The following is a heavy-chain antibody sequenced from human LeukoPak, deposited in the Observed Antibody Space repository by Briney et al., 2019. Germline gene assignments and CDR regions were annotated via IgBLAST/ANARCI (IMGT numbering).Heavy chain of an antibody. V-gene: IGHV1-18*01. J-gene: IGHJ4*02. D-gene: IGHD3-9*01. CDR3: ARANAGGYYDILTGYDY. CDR2: ISAYNGNT. CDR1: GYTLTSSG. Sequence: ASVEVSCKASGYTLTSSGISWVRQAPGQGLEWMGWISAYNGNTNYAQKLQGRVTMTTDTSTSTAYMELRSLRSDDTAVYYCARANAGGYYDILTGYDYWGQGTLVTVSS.